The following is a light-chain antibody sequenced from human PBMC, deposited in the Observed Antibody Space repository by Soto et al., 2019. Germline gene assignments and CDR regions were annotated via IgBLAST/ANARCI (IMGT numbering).Light chain of an antibody. CDR2: KAS. CDR3: QHYNSYSEA. CDR1: QTISSW. J-gene: IGKJ1*01. V-gene: IGKV1-5*03. Sequence: IRMTQSPSSFSASTGVRFTITCRSSQTISSWLAWYQQKPGKAPKLLIYKASTLKSGVPSRFSGSGSGTEFTLTISSLQPDDFATYYCQHYNSYSEAFGQGTKVDIK.